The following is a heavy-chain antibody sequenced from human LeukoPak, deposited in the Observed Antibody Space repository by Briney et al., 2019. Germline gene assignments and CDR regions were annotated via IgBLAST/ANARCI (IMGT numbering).Heavy chain of an antibody. CDR2: INSDGSST. D-gene: IGHD3-10*01. CDR1: GFTFSSYW. J-gene: IGHJ3*02. V-gene: IGHV3-74*01. Sequence: GGSLRLSCAASGFTFSSYWMHWVRQAPGKGLVWVSRINSDGSSTSYADSVKGRFTISRDNAKNSLYLQMNSLRAEDTAVYYCAREFNSGSHAFDIWGQGTMVTVSS. CDR3: AREFNSGSHAFDI.